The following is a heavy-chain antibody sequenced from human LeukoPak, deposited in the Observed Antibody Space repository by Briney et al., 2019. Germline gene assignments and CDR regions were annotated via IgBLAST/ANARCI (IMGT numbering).Heavy chain of an antibody. Sequence: PGGSLRLSCAASGFTFSSYSMNWVRKAPGKGLEWVSSISSSSGYIYYADSMKGRFTISRDNAKNSLYLQMNSLGAEDTALYYCARGQKETFTIFGVVIMMPFDYWGQGTPVTVSS. CDR1: GFTFSSYS. CDR3: ARGQKETFTIFGVVIMMPFDY. J-gene: IGHJ4*02. CDR2: ISSSSGYI. D-gene: IGHD3-3*01. V-gene: IGHV3-21*01.